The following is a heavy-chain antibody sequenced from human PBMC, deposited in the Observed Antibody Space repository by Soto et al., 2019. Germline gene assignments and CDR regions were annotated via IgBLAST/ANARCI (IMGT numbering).Heavy chain of an antibody. D-gene: IGHD2-2*01. CDR2: IWFDGSKK. Sequence: QMQLVESGGGVVQPGRSLRLSCAASGFTFRSYGIHWVRQAPGKGLEWVALIWFDGSKKYYVDSVKGRFAVSRDNSKNTLYLQMNSLRFEDTAVYYCARDRLVPYGYGMDVWGQGTTVTVSS. CDR1: GFTFRSYG. V-gene: IGHV3-33*01. J-gene: IGHJ6*02. CDR3: ARDRLVPYGYGMDV.